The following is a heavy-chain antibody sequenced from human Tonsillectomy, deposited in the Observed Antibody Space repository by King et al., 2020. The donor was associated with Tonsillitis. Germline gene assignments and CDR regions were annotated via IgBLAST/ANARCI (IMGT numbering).Heavy chain of an antibody. V-gene: IGHV4-30-4*07. Sequence: VQLQESGPGLVKPSETLSLTCGVSGGSLGSGGYSWTWVRQTPGKGLEWMGHIYYSGTTSYNPSLRSRVTMSVDTSKNQFSLKLSSVTAADTAVYYCARSLGSGGYGYYFDYWGQGTLVAVSS. CDR3: ARSLGSGGYGYYFDY. CDR1: GGSLGSGGYS. D-gene: IGHD3-22*01. CDR2: IYYSGTT. J-gene: IGHJ4*02.